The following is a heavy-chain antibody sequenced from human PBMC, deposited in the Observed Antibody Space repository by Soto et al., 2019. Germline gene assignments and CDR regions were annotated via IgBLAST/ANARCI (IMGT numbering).Heavy chain of an antibody. CDR2: IYHSGST. V-gene: IGHV4-4*02. CDR1: GGSISSSNW. D-gene: IGHD3-10*01. Sequence: SETLSLTCAVSGGSISSSNWWSWVRQPPGKGLEWIGEIYHSGSTNYNPSLKSRVTISVDKSKNQFSLKLSSVTAADTAVYYCARAHITMVRGVISVWFDPWGQGTLVTVSS. CDR3: ARAHITMVRGVISVWFDP. J-gene: IGHJ5*02.